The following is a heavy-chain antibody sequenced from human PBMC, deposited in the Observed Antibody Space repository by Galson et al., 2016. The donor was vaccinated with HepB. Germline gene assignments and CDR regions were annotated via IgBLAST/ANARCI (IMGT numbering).Heavy chain of an antibody. D-gene: IGHD5-24*01. CDR3: ARPRWLQSADAFDV. CDR2: ISSSSGYI. Sequence: SLRLSCAASRFTFSDYYMNWVRQAPGKGLEWVSSISSSSGYIYYADSVKGRFTISRDNAKNSLFLQMNSLRAEDTAIYFCARPRWLQSADAFDVWGQGTMVTVSS. V-gene: IGHV3-21*01. CDR1: RFTFSDYY. J-gene: IGHJ3*01.